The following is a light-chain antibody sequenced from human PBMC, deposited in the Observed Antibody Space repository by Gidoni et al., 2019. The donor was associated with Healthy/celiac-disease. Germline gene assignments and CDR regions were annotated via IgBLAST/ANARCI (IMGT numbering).Light chain of an antibody. Sequence: QSVLTQPPSVSGAPGQRVTISCTGSSSNIGAGYDVHWYQQLPGTAPKLLIYGNNNRPLGVPDRFSGSKSGTPASLAITGLQAEDEADYYCQSYDSSLSGPVVFGGGTKLTVL. J-gene: IGLJ2*01. V-gene: IGLV1-40*01. CDR1: SSNIGAGYD. CDR2: GNN. CDR3: QSYDSSLSGPVV.